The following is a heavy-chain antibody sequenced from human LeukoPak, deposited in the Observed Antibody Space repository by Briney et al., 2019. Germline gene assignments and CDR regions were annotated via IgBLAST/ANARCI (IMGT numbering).Heavy chain of an antibody. CDR1: GFTFSNFG. CDR3: AKDASTTSRTLDI. V-gene: IGHV3-30*02. D-gene: IGHD2/OR15-2a*01. Sequence: GGSLRLSCAASGFTFSNFGMHWVRQAPGKGREWVAFIRYGGTGDYYPDSVEGRFTVSRDNSKNTLFLQMNSLRHEDTAVYFYAKDASTTSRTLDIWGQGTLVTVSS. CDR2: IRYGGTGD. J-gene: IGHJ3*02.